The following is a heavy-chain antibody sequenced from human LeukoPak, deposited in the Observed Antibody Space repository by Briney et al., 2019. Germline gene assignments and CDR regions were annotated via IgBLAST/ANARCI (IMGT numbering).Heavy chain of an antibody. D-gene: IGHD3-10*01. CDR2: ISGSGGST. Sequence: PGGSLRLSCAATGFTFSSYAMSWVRQAPGKGLEWVSAISGSGGSTYYADSVKGRFTISRDNSKNTLYLQMNSLRAEDTAVYYCAKLMVRGVISDNWFDPWGQGTLVTVSS. CDR3: AKLMVRGVISDNWFDP. CDR1: GFTFSSYA. J-gene: IGHJ5*02. V-gene: IGHV3-23*01.